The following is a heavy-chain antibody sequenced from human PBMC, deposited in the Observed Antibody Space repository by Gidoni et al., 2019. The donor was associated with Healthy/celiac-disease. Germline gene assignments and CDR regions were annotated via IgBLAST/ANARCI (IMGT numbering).Heavy chain of an antibody. CDR3: AILKEGSSWYGGYFDY. CDR1: GGSISSSSYY. Sequence: QLQLQESGPGLVKPSETLSLTCTVSGGSISSSSYYWGWIRQPPGKGLEWIGIIYYSGSTYYNPSLKSRVTISVDTSKNQFSLKLSSVTAADTAVYYCAILKEGSSWYGGYFDYWGQGTLVTVSS. J-gene: IGHJ4*02. V-gene: IGHV4-39*07. D-gene: IGHD6-13*01. CDR2: IYYSGST.